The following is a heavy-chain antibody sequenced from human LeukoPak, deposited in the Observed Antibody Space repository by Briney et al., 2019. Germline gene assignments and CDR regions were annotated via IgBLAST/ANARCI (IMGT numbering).Heavy chain of an antibody. Sequence: GGSLILSCAASGFTFNIYEMNWVRQAPGKGLEWVSYISSSGSTIYYADSVKGRFTISRDNAKNSLYLQMNSLRAEDTAVYYCAREVVVAARVVDWFDPWGQGTLVTVSS. D-gene: IGHD2-15*01. J-gene: IGHJ5*02. CDR3: AREVVVAARVVDWFDP. CDR2: ISSSGSTI. V-gene: IGHV3-48*03. CDR1: GFTFNIYE.